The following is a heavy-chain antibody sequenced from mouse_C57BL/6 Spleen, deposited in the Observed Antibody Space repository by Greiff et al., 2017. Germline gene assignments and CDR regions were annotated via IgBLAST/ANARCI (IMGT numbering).Heavy chain of an antibody. CDR2: IYPGDGDT. Sequence: QVQLKESGAELVKPGASVKISCKASGYAFSSYWMNWVKQRPGKGLEWIGQIYPGDGDTNYNGKFKGKATLTADKSSSTAYMQLSSLTSEDSAVYFCARSRFYYDYEKDYAMDYWGQGTSVTVSS. V-gene: IGHV1-80*01. J-gene: IGHJ4*01. CDR1: GYAFSSYW. D-gene: IGHD2-4*01. CDR3: ARSRFYYDYEKDYAMDY.